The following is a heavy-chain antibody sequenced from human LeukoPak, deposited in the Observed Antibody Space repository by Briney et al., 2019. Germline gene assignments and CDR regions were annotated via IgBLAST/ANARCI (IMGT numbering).Heavy chain of an antibody. Sequence: SETLSPTCTVSGGSISSYYWSWIRQPPGKGLEWIGYIYYSGSTNYNPSLKSRVTISVDTSKNQFSLKLSSVTAADTAVYYCARDPSSGAAAGYGRTSGFDPWGQGTLVTVSS. J-gene: IGHJ5*02. CDR2: IYYSGST. V-gene: IGHV4-59*01. CDR1: GGSISSYY. D-gene: IGHD6-13*01. CDR3: ARDPSSGAAAGYGRTSGFDP.